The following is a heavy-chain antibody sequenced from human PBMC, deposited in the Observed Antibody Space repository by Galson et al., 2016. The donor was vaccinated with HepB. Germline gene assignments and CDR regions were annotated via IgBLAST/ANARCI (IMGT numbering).Heavy chain of an antibody. CDR1: GFTFSSYG. CDR2: TSSDGSAK. Sequence: SLRLSCAASGFTFSSYGMHWVRQAPGKGLEWVTSTSSDGSAKHYADAVKGRFTISRDNSENTLYLQMNSLRPEDTAIYYCVRGGDRYNWPLDHWGQGSLVTVSS. CDR3: VRGGDRYNWPLDH. J-gene: IGHJ4*02. V-gene: IGHV3-30*03. D-gene: IGHD1-1*01.